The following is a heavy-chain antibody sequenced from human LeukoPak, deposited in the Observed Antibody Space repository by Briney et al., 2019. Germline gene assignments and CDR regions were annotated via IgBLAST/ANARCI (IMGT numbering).Heavy chain of an antibody. D-gene: IGHD3-22*01. J-gene: IGHJ4*02. Sequence: PGGSLRLSCAASGFTFSSYAMHWVRQAPGKGLEWVAVISYDGSNKYYADSVKGRFTISRDNSKNTLYLQMNSLRAEDTAVYYCARGMTPANYYDSSGYLADYWGQGTLVTVSS. CDR3: ARGMTPANYYDSSGYLADY. V-gene: IGHV3-30-3*01. CDR2: ISYDGSNK. CDR1: GFTFSSYA.